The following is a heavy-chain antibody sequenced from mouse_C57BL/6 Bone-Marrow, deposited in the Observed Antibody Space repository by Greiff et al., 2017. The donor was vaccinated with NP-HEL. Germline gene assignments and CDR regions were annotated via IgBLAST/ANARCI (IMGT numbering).Heavy chain of an antibody. D-gene: IGHD2-13*01. CDR1: GFTFSSYA. CDR2: ISDVGSYT. J-gene: IGHJ4*01. V-gene: IGHV5-4*01. Sequence: EVQLVESGGGLVKPGGSLKLSCAASGFTFSSYAMSWVRQTPEKRLEWVATISDVGSYTYYPDNVKGRFTISRAIAKNNLYLQMSYLKSADTAMYYGARDPLYYGDGVDYAIDYWGQGASVTVSS. CDR3: ARDPLYYGDGVDYAIDY.